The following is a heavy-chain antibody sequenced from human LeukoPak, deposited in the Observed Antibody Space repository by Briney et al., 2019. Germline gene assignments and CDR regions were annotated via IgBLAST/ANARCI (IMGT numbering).Heavy chain of an antibody. J-gene: IGHJ6*02. CDR3: ARGDYYDPQGMDV. D-gene: IGHD3-22*01. Sequence: GGSLRLSCAASGFTFSSYEMSWVRQAPGKGLEWVSYISSSSTYTNYADSVKGRFTISRDNAKNSLYLQMNSLRAEDTAVYYCARGDYYDPQGMDVWGQGTTVTVSS. CDR2: ISSSSTYT. CDR1: GFTFSSYE. V-gene: IGHV3-11*06.